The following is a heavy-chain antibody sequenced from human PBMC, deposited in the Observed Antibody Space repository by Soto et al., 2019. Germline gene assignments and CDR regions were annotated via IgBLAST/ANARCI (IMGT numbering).Heavy chain of an antibody. Sequence: EVQLLESGGGLVQPGGSLRLSCAASGFSFNNYAMNWVRQAPGQGLEWVSTISDSGSTYYADSVKGRFTISRDNSKHTLYLQMKSLRAEDTAVYFCAKDVGGHYCTPTSCLYFFHSWGRGTLVTVSS. V-gene: IGHV3-23*01. CDR2: ISDSGST. CDR1: GFSFNNYA. CDR3: AKDVGGHYCTPTSCLYFFHS. D-gene: IGHD2-2*01. J-gene: IGHJ4*02.